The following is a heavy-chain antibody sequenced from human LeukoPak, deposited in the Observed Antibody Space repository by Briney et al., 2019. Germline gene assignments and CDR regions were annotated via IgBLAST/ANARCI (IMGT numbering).Heavy chain of an antibody. Sequence: GASVKVSFKASGGTFCSYAISWVRQAPGQGLEEMGGIIPIFVTANYAQKFQGRVTITADESTSTAYMELSSLRAEDTAVYYCAKEGRNWGRDCFDYWGQGTLVTVSS. CDR1: GGTFCSYA. CDR2: IIPIFVTA. V-gene: IGHV1-69*13. J-gene: IGHJ4*02. D-gene: IGHD7-27*01. CDR3: AKEGRNWGRDCFDY.